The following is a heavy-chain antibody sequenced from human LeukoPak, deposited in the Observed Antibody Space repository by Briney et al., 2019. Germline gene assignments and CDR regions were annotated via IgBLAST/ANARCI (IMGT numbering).Heavy chain of an antibody. Sequence: GGSLRLSCAASGFTFSSYGMHWVRQAPGKGLEWVAVISYDGSNEYYADSVKGRFTISRDNSKNTLYLQMSSLRAEDTAVYYCATDQGIYWGQGTLVTVSS. V-gene: IGHV3-30*03. CDR3: ATDQGIY. CDR1: GFTFSSYG. J-gene: IGHJ4*02. CDR2: ISYDGSNE.